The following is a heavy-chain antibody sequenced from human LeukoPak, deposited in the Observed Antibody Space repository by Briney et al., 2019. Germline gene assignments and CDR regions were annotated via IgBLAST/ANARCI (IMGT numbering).Heavy chain of an antibody. Sequence: ASVKVSCKASGYTFTSYDINWVRQATGQGLEWMGWMNPNSGNTGYAQKFQGRVTITADKSTSTAYMELSSLRSEDTAVYYCATPSYYYDSSGPFDPWGQGTLVTVSS. CDR3: ATPSYYYDSSGPFDP. D-gene: IGHD3-22*01. CDR2: MNPNSGNT. CDR1: GYTFTSYD. J-gene: IGHJ5*02. V-gene: IGHV1-8*01.